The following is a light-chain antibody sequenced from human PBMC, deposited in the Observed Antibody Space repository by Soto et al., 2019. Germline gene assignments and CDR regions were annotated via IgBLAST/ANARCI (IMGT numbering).Light chain of an antibody. Sequence: EIVLTQFPATLSLSPVDGATLSCRASQSVSSYLAWYQPKRGRAPRLLIYDSSNRAPGMPARFSGSGSGTDFSLIISSLEPEDFAVYYCQQRSVWPLTFGGGTKVDIK. CDR3: QQRSVWPLT. J-gene: IGKJ4*01. V-gene: IGKV3-11*01. CDR1: QSVSSY. CDR2: DSS.